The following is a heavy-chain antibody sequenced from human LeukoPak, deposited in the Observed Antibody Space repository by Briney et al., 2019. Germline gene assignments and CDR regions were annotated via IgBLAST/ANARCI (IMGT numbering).Heavy chain of an antibody. CDR3: LGYCSRTSCLDAFDI. V-gene: IGHV3-23*01. J-gene: IGHJ3*02. D-gene: IGHD2-2*01. CDR2: ISASGGNT. Sequence: GGSLRLSCAASGFTFSSSAMSWVRQAPGKGLEWVSAISASGGNTYYADSVKGRFTISRDNSKNTLYLQMNSLRAEDTAVYYSLGYCSRTSCLDAFDIWGQGTMVTVSS. CDR1: GFTFSSSA.